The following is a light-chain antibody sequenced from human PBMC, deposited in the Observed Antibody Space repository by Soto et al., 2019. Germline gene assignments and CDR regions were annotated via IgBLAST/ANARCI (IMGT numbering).Light chain of an antibody. CDR2: GAS. CDR3: QQYGSSPPT. J-gene: IGKJ1*01. CDR1: QSVAANY. Sequence: EIVFTQSPVTLSLSPGERATLSCRASQSVAANYLAWYQQKRGQAPRLLIYGASSRVAGIPDRFRGAGSGTDFTLTISRLEPEDFAVYVCQQYGSSPPTFGQGTKVDI. V-gene: IGKV3-20*01.